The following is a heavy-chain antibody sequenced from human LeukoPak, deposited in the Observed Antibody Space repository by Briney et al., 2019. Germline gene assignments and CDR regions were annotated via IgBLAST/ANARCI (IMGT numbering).Heavy chain of an antibody. J-gene: IGHJ4*02. CDR2: INNDGSGT. V-gene: IGHV3-74*01. Sequence: PGGSLRLSCAASGFTFSSYWMHWVRHTPGKGLVWVSRINNDGSGTTYADSVKGRFTISRDNAKNTLYLQMNSLRPEDTAVYYCASYSGGYWGQGTLVTVSS. CDR3: ASYSGGY. D-gene: IGHD2-15*01. CDR1: GFTFSSYW.